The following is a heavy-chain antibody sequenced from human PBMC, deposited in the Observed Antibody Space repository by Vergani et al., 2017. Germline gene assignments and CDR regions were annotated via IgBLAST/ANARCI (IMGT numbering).Heavy chain of an antibody. Sequence: QVQLVESGGGLVKPGGSLRLSCAASGFTFSDYYMSWIRQAPGKGLEWVAVISYDGSNKYYADSVKGRFTISRDNAKNSLYLQMNSLRAEDTAVYYCARDREKWERNDAFDIWGQGTMVTVSS. CDR2: ISYDGSNK. CDR3: ARDREKWERNDAFDI. D-gene: IGHD1-26*01. J-gene: IGHJ3*02. CDR1: GFTFSDYY. V-gene: IGHV3-30*03.